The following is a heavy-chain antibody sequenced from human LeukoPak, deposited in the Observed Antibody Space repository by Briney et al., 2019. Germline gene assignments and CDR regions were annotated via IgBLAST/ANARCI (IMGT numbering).Heavy chain of an antibody. CDR1: GFTFDDYA. Sequence: GGSPRLSCAASGFTFDDYAMHWVRQAPGKGLEWVSLISGDGGSTYYADSVKGRFTISRDNSKNSLYLQMNSLRTEDTALYYCTKDKHDYGDYELDYWGQGTLVTVSS. CDR3: TKDKHDYGDYELDY. J-gene: IGHJ4*02. V-gene: IGHV3-43*02. D-gene: IGHD4-17*01. CDR2: ISGDGGST.